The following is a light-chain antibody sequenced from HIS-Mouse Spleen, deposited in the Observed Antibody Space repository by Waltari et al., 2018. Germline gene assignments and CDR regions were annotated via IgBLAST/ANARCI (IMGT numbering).Light chain of an antibody. CDR3: CSYAVSSTWV. CDR2: EGS. J-gene: IGLJ3*02. CDR1: RSDVGSYNL. Sequence: QSALTQPASVSGSPGQSIPISCTGTRSDVGSYNLVSWYQQHPGKAPKLMIYEGSKRPSGVSNRFSGSKSGNTASLTISGLQAEDEADYYCCSYAVSSTWVFGGGTKLTVL. V-gene: IGLV2-23*01.